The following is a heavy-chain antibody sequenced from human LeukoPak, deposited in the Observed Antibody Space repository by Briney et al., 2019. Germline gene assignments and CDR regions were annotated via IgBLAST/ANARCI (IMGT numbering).Heavy chain of an antibody. CDR2: IRFDGSNN. J-gene: IGHJ3*02. CDR1: GFTFSSYA. Sequence: GGSLRLSCAASGFTFSSYAMNWVRQAPGKGLEWVAFIRFDGSNNYYIDSVKGRFTISRENSKNTLFLQMNSLRPEDTAVYFCAKDLGLGSYFGDAAGIWGQGTMVTVSS. V-gene: IGHV3-30*02. D-gene: IGHD3-10*01. CDR3: AKDLGLGSYFGDAAGI.